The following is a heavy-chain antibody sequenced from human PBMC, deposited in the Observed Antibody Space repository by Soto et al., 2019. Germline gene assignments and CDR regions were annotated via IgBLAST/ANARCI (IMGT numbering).Heavy chain of an antibody. CDR2: IWYDGGSK. CDR3: ARDYLYDSSGCIDY. V-gene: IGHV3-33*01. D-gene: IGHD3-22*01. CDR1: GFTFTSHG. J-gene: IGHJ4*02. Sequence: ESGGGVVQPGRSLRLSCATSGFTFTSHGMHWVRQAPGKGLEWVAVIWYDGGSKYYADSVRGRFTISRDNSENTLYLHMNSLRAEDTATYYCARDYLYDSSGCIDYWGQGTLVTVSS.